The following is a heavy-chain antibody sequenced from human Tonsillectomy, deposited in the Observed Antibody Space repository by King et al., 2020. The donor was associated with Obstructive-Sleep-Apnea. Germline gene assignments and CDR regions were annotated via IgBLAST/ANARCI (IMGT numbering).Heavy chain of an antibody. D-gene: IGHD4-11*01. Sequence: DVQLVESGAEVKKPGESLKISCKGSGYTFSNYWIDGVRQMPGKGLEWMGIIFPGDSDTRYSPSFQGQVTISADKSISTAYLQWSSLKASDTAMYYCARREGADYTKQLEYWGQGTLVTVSS. V-gene: IGHV5-51*01. J-gene: IGHJ4*02. CDR1: GYTFSNYW. CDR2: IFPGDSDT. CDR3: ARREGADYTKQLEY.